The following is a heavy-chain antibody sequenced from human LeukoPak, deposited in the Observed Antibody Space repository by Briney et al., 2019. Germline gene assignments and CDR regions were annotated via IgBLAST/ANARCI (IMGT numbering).Heavy chain of an antibody. J-gene: IGHJ6*03. CDR2: ISAYNGNT. CDR1: GYTFTSYG. V-gene: IGHV1-18*01. CDR3: ARDLGLGSGSYYSYYYYYMDV. Sequence: ASVKVSCKASGYTFTSYGISWVRQAPGQGLEWMGWISAYNGNTNYAQKLQGRVTMTTDTSTSTAYMELRSLRSDDTAVYYCARDLGLGSGSYYSYYYYYMDVWGKGTTVTISS. D-gene: IGHD1-26*01.